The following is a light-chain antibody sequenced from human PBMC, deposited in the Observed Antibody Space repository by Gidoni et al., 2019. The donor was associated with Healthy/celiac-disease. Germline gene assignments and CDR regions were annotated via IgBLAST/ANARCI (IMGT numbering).Light chain of an antibody. V-gene: IGKV3-15*01. CDR1: QSVSSN. CDR2: GAS. CDR3: QQYNNWPRT. Sequence: EIVMTQSPATLSVSPGERATLSCRASQSVSSNLAWYQQKPGQAPRLLIYGASTRTIGIPARFSGSGSGTEFTLTISSLQSEDFAVYYCQQYNNWPRTFGQGTKVEIK. J-gene: IGKJ1*01.